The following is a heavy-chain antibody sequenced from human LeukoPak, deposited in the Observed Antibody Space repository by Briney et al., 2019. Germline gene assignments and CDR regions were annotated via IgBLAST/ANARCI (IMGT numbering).Heavy chain of an antibody. CDR2: IKQDGSEK. CDR1: GFTFNDYW. J-gene: IGHJ4*02. Sequence: GGSLRLSCAASGFTFNDYWMNWVRQAPGKGLEWVANIKQDGSEKYYVDSVKGRFTISRDNAKSSLFLQMNSLRAEDTAVYYCVRLRGQCDGVSCFPPDYWGQGTLVTVSS. CDR3: VRLRGQCDGVSCFPPDY. V-gene: IGHV3-7*01. D-gene: IGHD2-15*01.